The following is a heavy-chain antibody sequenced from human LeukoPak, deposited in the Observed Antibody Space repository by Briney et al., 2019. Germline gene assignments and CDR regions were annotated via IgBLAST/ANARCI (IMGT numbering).Heavy chain of an antibody. J-gene: IGHJ4*02. CDR2: IYSGGST. Sequence: PGGSLRLSCAASGFTVSSNYMSWVRQAPGKGLEWVSVIYSGGSTYYADSVKGRFTISRDNSKNTLYLQMNSLRAEDTAVYYCARKVAGTLLRTYYFDYWGQGTLVTVSS. D-gene: IGHD6-13*01. CDR1: GFTVSSNY. V-gene: IGHV3-66*01. CDR3: ARKVAGTLLRTYYFDY.